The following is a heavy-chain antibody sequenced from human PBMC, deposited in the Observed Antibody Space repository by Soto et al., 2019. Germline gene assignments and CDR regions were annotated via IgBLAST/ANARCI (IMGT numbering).Heavy chain of an antibody. J-gene: IGHJ3*02. CDR2: INHSGST. CDR3: ARVLGCGGDCYSASSGAFDI. D-gene: IGHD2-21*01. Sequence: SETLSLTCAVYGGSFSGYYWSWIRQPPGKGLEWIGEINHSGSTNYNPSLKSRVTISVDTSKNQFSLKLSSVTAADTAVYYCARVLGCGGDCYSASSGAFDIWGQGTMVTVSS. CDR1: GGSFSGYY. V-gene: IGHV4-34*01.